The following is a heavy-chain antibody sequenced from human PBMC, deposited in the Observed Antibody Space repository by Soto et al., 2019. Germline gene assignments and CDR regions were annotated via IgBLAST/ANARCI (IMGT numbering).Heavy chain of an antibody. Sequence: GGSLRLSCAASGFTFSSYAMSWVRQAPGKGLEWVSAISGSGGSTYYADSVKGRFTISRDNSKNTLYLQMNSLRAEDTAVYYCAKDHMDSSSWYLSHHYYGMDVWGQGTTVTV. CDR2: ISGSGGST. V-gene: IGHV3-23*01. D-gene: IGHD6-13*01. CDR3: AKDHMDSSSWYLSHHYYGMDV. CDR1: GFTFSSYA. J-gene: IGHJ6*02.